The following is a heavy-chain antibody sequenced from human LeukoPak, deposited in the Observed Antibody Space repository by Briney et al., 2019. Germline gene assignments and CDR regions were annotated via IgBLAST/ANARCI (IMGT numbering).Heavy chain of an antibody. CDR3: ARVSRIVGATTGDAFDI. CDR2: ITSGYSDNT. CDR1: GYTFTSYG. V-gene: IGHV1-18*01. Sequence: ASVKVSCKPSGYTFTSYGITWLRQAPGQGLEWIEWITSGYSDNTNYAQNLQGRVTMTTDTSTSTAYMDLRSLRSDDTAVYYCARVSRIVGATTGDAFDIWGQGTMVTVSS. D-gene: IGHD1-26*01. J-gene: IGHJ3*02.